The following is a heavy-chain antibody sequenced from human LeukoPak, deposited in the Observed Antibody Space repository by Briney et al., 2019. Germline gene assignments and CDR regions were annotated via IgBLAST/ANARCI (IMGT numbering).Heavy chain of an antibody. CDR1: GYSFTSYW. Sequence: GESLKISRKGSGYSFTSYWIGWVRQMPGKGLEWMGIIYPGDSATRYSPSFQGQVTISADKSISTAYLQWSSLKASDTAMYYCARHNGGLGRWGVYYFDYWGQGTLVTVSS. V-gene: IGHV5-51*01. J-gene: IGHJ4*02. CDR3: ARHNGGLGRWGVYYFDY. CDR2: IYPGDSAT. D-gene: IGHD2-8*01.